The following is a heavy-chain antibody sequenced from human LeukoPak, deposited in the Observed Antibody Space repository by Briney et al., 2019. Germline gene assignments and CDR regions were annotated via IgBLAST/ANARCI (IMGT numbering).Heavy chain of an antibody. V-gene: IGHV4-34*01. J-gene: IGHJ6*02. CDR3: ARLYYDFWSGYYYYYYGMDV. CDR1: GGSFSGYY. CDR2: INHSGST. Sequence: SETLSLTCAVYGGSFSGYYWSWIRQPPGKGLEWIGEINHSGSTNYNPSLKSRVTISVDTSKNQFSLKLSSVTAADTAVYYCARLYYDFWSGYYYYYYGMDVWGQGTTVTVSS. D-gene: IGHD3-3*01.